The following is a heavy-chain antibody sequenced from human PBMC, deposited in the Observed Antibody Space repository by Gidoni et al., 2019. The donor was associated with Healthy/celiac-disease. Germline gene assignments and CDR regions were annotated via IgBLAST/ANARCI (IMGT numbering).Heavy chain of an antibody. CDR1: GCTFSSYT. Sequence: QVQLVQSGAEVKKPGSSVKVSCKASGCTFSSYTISWVRQAPGQGLEWMGRIIPILGIANYAQKFQGRVTITADKSTSTAYMELSSLRSEDTAVYYCAREDDILSLIFDYWGQGTLVTVSS. CDR3: AREDDILSLIFDY. D-gene: IGHD3-9*01. CDR2: IIPILGIA. V-gene: IGHV1-69*08. J-gene: IGHJ4*02.